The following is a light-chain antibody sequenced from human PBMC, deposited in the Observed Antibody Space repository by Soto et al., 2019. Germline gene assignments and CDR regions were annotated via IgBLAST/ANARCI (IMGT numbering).Light chain of an antibody. CDR2: WAS. CDR3: QQYYSTPLT. V-gene: IGKV4-1*01. CDR1: QSVLYSSNNKNY. J-gene: IGKJ4*01. Sequence: DIVMTQSPDSLAVSLGERATLNCKSSQSVLYSSNNKNYLSWYQQKPGQPPKLLIHWASTRESGVPDRFSGSWSGTDFTLTISSLQAEDVAVYYCQQYYSTPLTFGGGTKVEIQ.